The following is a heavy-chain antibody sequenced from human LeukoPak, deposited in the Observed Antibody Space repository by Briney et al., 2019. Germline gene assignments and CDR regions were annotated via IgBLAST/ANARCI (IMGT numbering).Heavy chain of an antibody. D-gene: IGHD6-13*01. V-gene: IGHV4-4*02. Sequence: SETLSLTCAVSGGSISSGNWWSWVRQSPGRGLEWIGEIYHSGSTNYNPSLKSRVTISVDKSKNQFSLKLSSVTAADTAVYYCARTPGSSWYNYYYMDVWGKGTTVTVSS. J-gene: IGHJ6*03. CDR3: ARTPGSSWYNYYYMDV. CDR1: GGSISSGNW. CDR2: IYHSGST.